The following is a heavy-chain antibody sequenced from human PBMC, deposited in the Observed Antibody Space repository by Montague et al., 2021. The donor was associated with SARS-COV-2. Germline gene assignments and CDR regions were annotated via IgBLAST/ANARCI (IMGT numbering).Heavy chain of an antibody. CDR3: ARDLYWAFDA. V-gene: IGHV6-1*01. Sequence: CAISGDSVSSNIAAWNWIRQSPSRGLEWLGRTKYTSTRYETYAXSVQSRITITADTSKNQFSLHLNSVTPEDTAVYYCARDLYWAFDAWGLGTMVTVSA. CDR2: TKYTSTRYE. D-gene: IGHD2-8*02. CDR1: GDSVSSNIAA. J-gene: IGHJ3*01.